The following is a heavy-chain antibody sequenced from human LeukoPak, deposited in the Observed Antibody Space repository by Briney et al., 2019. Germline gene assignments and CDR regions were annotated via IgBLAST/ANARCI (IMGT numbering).Heavy chain of an antibody. Sequence: ASVKVSCKASGGTFSSYTISWVRQAPGQGLEWMGWMNPNSGNTGYAQKFQGRVTMTRNTSISTAYMELSSLRSEDTAVYYCARGRDSGYDWFDPWGQGTLVTVSS. CDR1: GGTFSSYT. CDR3: ARGRDSGYDWFDP. V-gene: IGHV1-8*02. J-gene: IGHJ5*02. D-gene: IGHD5-12*01. CDR2: MNPNSGNT.